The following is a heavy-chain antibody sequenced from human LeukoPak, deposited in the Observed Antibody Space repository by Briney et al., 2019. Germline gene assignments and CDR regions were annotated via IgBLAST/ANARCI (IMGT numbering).Heavy chain of an antibody. CDR3: ARRYYDILTGYYTPDYYYYYMDV. CDR1: GYTFTSYD. J-gene: IGHJ6*03. D-gene: IGHD3-9*01. CDR2: INPNSGGT. V-gene: IGHV1-2*02. Sequence: ASVKVSCKASGYTFTSYDINWVRQAPGQGLEWMGWINPNSGGTNYAQKFQGRVTMTRDTSISTAYMELSRLRSDDTAVYYCARRYYDILTGYYTPDYYYYYMDVWGKGTTVTVSS.